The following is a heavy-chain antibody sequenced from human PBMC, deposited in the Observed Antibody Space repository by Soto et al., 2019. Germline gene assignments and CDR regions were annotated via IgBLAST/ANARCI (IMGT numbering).Heavy chain of an antibody. CDR1: GGAFSSSA. Sequence: GASVKVSCTASGGAFSSSAISWVRQAPGQGLEWMGGIIPIFGTANYAQKFQGRVTITADESTSTAYMELSSLRSGDTAVYYCAREIDITKAPYNWFDPWGQGTLVTVSS. CDR2: IIPIFGTA. J-gene: IGHJ5*02. D-gene: IGHD1-20*01. CDR3: AREIDITKAPYNWFDP. V-gene: IGHV1-69*13.